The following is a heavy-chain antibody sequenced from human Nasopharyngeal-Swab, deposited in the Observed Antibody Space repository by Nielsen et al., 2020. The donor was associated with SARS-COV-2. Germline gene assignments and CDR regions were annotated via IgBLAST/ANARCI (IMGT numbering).Heavy chain of an antibody. Sequence: GRQAPGKGLQWMSYMTSGNTVQNADSVRGRFTISRDNAKNSLYLQMKSLTAEDTAVYYCARERGGGYGDYWGQGTLVTVSS. J-gene: IGHJ4*02. V-gene: IGHV3-69-1*01. CDR3: ARERGGGYGDY. CDR2: MTSGNTV. D-gene: IGHD5-12*01.